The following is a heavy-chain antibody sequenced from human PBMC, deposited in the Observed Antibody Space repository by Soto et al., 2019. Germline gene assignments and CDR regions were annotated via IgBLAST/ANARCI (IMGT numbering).Heavy chain of an antibody. CDR1: GYTFTGYY. V-gene: IGHV1-2*04. CDR3: ARARSTYYYDSSGYYGY. D-gene: IGHD3-22*01. Sequence: GASVKVSCKASGYTFTGYYMHWVRQAPGQGLEWMGWINPNSGGTNYAQKFQGWVTMTRDTSISTAYMELSRLRSDDTAVYYCARARSTYYYDSSGYYGYWGQGTLVTVSS. CDR2: INPNSGGT. J-gene: IGHJ4*02.